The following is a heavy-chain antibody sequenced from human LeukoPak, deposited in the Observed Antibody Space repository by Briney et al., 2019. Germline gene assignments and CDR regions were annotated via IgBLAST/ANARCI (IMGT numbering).Heavy chain of an antibody. Sequence: GGSLTLSCAASGFTLSSYRMTWLRQAPGVGLEWVSSISGGGESTYNADSVKGRFTISRDNSKNTLHVQMNSLRAEDTAVYYCAKGIGYDTYYFDYWGQGTLVTVSS. D-gene: IGHD5-12*01. V-gene: IGHV3-23*01. J-gene: IGHJ4*02. CDR1: GFTLSSYR. CDR2: ISGGGEST. CDR3: AKGIGYDTYYFDY.